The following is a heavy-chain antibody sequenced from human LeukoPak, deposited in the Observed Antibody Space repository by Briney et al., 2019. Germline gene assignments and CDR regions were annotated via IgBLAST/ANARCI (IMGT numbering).Heavy chain of an antibody. CDR3: AKMLGSYYDFWTGEK. D-gene: IGHD3-3*01. CDR2: ISGSGGST. V-gene: IGHV3-23*01. Sequence: GGSLRLSCAASGFTFSSYAMSWVRQAPGKGLEWVSAISGSGGSTYYADSVKGRFTISRDNSKNTLYLQMNSLRAEDTAVYYCAKMLGSYYDFWTGEKWGQGTLVTVSS. CDR1: GFTFSSYA. J-gene: IGHJ4*02.